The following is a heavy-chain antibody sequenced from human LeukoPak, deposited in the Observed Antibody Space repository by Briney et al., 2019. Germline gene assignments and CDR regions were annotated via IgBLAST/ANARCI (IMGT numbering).Heavy chain of an antibody. CDR1: GFTFSSYS. Sequence: GGSLRLSCAASGFTFSSYSMNWVRQAPGKGLEWVAFIRYDGSNKYYADSVKGQFTISRDNSKNTLYLQMNSLRAEDTAVYYCAKERSDSSVEYYFDYWGQGTLVTVSS. CDR3: AKERSDSSVEYYFDY. V-gene: IGHV3-30*02. CDR2: IRYDGSNK. D-gene: IGHD3-22*01. J-gene: IGHJ4*02.